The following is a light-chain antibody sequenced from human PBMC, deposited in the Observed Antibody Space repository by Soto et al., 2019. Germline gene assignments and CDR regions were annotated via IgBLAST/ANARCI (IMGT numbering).Light chain of an antibody. CDR3: AAWDDSLNGYV. CDR1: SSNIGSNS. J-gene: IGLJ1*01. CDR2: SND. V-gene: IGLV1-44*01. Sequence: QPVLTQPPSASGTPGQRVTISCSGSSSNIGSNSVNWYQQLPGTAPKLLIYSNDRRPSGVPDRFSGSKSGTSASLAISGLQSEDEADYYCAAWDDSLNGYVFGTGTKLT.